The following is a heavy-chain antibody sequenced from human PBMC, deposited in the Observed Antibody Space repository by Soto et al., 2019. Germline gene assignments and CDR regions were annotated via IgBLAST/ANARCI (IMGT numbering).Heavy chain of an antibody. CDR3: ARERAIRGFDY. CDR1: GFTFSSYA. V-gene: IGHV3-30-3*01. D-gene: IGHD2-21*01. J-gene: IGHJ4*02. Sequence: GGSLRLSCAASGFTFSSYAMHWVRQAPGKGLEWVAVISYDGSNKYYADSVKGRFTISRDNSKNTLYLQMNSLRAEDTAVYYCARERAIRGFDYWGQGTLVTVSS. CDR2: ISYDGSNK.